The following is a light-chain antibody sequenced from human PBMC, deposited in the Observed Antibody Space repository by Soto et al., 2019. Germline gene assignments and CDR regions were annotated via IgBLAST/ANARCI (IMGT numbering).Light chain of an antibody. CDR3: MQATQVPYT. CDR1: QSLDHSDGNTY. CDR2: KVS. Sequence: EIVLNQTPVTSPVTLGQPASISCTSSQSLDHSDGNTYLSWLLQRPGQPPRILIYKVSQRFDGVPDRFSGSGAGTNCTLKITRVEAEDVGLYHFMQATQVPYTVGQGTKLDLK. V-gene: IGKV2-24*01. J-gene: IGKJ2*01.